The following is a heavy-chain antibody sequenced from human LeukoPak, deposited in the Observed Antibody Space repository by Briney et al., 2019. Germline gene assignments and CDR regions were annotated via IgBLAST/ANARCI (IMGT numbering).Heavy chain of an antibody. Sequence: SVKVSCKASGGTFSSYAISWVRQAPGQGVEWMGGIIPIFGTANYAQKFQGRVTITADESTSTAYMELSSLRSEDTAVYYCARDPRRLALAAAGLFDPWGQGTLVTVSS. CDR1: GGTFSSYA. CDR2: IIPIFGTA. V-gene: IGHV1-69*13. CDR3: ARDPRRLALAAAGLFDP. J-gene: IGHJ5*02. D-gene: IGHD6-13*01.